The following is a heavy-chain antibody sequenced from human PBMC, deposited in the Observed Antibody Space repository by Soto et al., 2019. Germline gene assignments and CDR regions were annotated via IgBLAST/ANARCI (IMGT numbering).Heavy chain of an antibody. CDR3: ASNSYGYIFYDH. J-gene: IGHJ4*02. CDR1: GGSISSGDYY. Sequence: SETLSLTCTVSGGSISSGDYYWSWIRQPPGKGLEWIGYIYYSGSTYYNPSLKSRVTISVDTSKNQFSLKLSSVTAADTAVYYCASNSYGYIFYDHWGQGTLVTLSS. V-gene: IGHV4-30-4*01. CDR2: IYYSGST. D-gene: IGHD5-18*01.